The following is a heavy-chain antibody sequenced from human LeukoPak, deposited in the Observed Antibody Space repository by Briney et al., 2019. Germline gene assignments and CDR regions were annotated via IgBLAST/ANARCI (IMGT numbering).Heavy chain of an antibody. CDR1: GYTFIGNY. CDR3: GRDSGSSYYMDV. D-gene: IGHD6-6*01. V-gene: IGHV1-46*01. J-gene: IGHJ6*03. CDR2: INPSRGST. Sequence: GASVKVSCKAFGYTFIGNYMHWVRQAPGQGLEWMGIINPSRGSTSYAQKFQGRVTMTRDTSTSTVYMELYSLTSEDTAVYYCGRDSGSSYYMDVWGKGTTVTVSS.